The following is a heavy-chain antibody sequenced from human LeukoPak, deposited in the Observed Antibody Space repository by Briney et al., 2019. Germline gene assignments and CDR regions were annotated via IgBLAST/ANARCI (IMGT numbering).Heavy chain of an antibody. V-gene: IGHV3-23*01. D-gene: IGHD2-15*01. CDR2: ISGNGDST. J-gene: IGHJ4*02. Sequence: TGGSLRLSCAASGFTFSSYDMSWVRQAPGKGLEWVSIISGNGDSTYYADSVKGHFTISRDNSKNTLYLQMNSLRAEDTAVYYCAKQLGYCSDGSCYFPYWGQGTLVTVSS. CDR1: GFTFSSYD. CDR3: AKQLGYCSDGSCYFPY.